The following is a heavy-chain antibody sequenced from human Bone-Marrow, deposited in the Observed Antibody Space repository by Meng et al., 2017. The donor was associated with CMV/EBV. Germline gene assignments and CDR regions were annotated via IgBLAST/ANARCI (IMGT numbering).Heavy chain of an antibody. V-gene: IGHV3-74*01. D-gene: IGHD3-3*01. CDR2: INSDGSST. J-gene: IGHJ6*01. CDR3: ARGNYDFWSGYDYYYYGMAV. CDR1: GFTFSSYW. Sequence: GESLKISCAASGFTFSSYWMHWVRQAPGKGLVWVSRINSDGSSTSYADSVKGRFTISRDNAKNTLYLQMNSLRAEDTAVYYCARGNYDFWSGYDYYYYGMAVWGQGNTVNGAS.